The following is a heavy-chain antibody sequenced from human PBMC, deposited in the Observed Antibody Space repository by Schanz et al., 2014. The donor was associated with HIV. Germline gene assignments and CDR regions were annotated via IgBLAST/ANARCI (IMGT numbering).Heavy chain of an antibody. D-gene: IGHD2-15*01. Sequence: EVQLLESGGGLVQPGGSLRLSCAASGFTFSSSNMNWVRQAPGKGLEWVSSITSSSSYIYYAESVKGRFTISRDNSKNTLYLQMNSLRAEDTAMYYCARDDCSGGSCYSNYYYGMDVWGQGTTVTVSS. V-gene: IGHV3-21*01. J-gene: IGHJ6*02. CDR2: ITSSSSYI. CDR1: GFTFSSSN. CDR3: ARDDCSGGSCYSNYYYGMDV.